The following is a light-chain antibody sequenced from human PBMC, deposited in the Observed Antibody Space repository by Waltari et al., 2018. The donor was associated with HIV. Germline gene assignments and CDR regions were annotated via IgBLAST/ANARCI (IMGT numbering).Light chain of an antibody. Sequence: QSALTQPASVSGSPGQSLTISCTGTSSDVDGYNFVSWYQQHPGKAPKLIIFDVFKRPSGVSVRFSGSKSGNTASLTISGLQSEDEADYYCCSYAGSRTWVFGGGTKVTVL. V-gene: IGLV2-23*02. CDR3: CSYAGSRTWV. CDR1: SSDVDGYNF. J-gene: IGLJ3*02. CDR2: DVF.